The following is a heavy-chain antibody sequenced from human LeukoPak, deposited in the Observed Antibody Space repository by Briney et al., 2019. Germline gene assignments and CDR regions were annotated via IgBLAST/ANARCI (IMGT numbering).Heavy chain of an antibody. CDR1: GGSISSYY. V-gene: IGHV4-59*01. CDR2: IYYSGST. D-gene: IGHD3-9*01. Sequence: PSQTLSLTCTVSGGSISSYYWSWIRHPPGKGLEWIGYIYYSGSTNYNPSLKSRVTISVDTSKNQFSLKLSSVTAADTAVYYCARDPGYDIKSWYYYGMDVWGKGTTVTVSS. J-gene: IGHJ6*04. CDR3: ARDPGYDIKSWYYYGMDV.